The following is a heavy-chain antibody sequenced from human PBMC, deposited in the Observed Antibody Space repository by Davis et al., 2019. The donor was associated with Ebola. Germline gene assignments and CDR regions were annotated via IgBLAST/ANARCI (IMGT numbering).Heavy chain of an antibody. J-gene: IGHJ4*02. CDR3: ARNNYDILTGYGPHFDY. CDR2: IWYDGSNK. V-gene: IGHV3-33*01. D-gene: IGHD3-9*01. CDR1: GFTFSSYG. Sequence: GESLKISCAASGFTFSSYGMHWVRQAPGKGLEWVAVIWYDGSNKYYADSVKGRFTISRDNSKNTLYLQMNSLRAEDTAVYYCARNNYDILTGYGPHFDYWGQGTLVTVSS.